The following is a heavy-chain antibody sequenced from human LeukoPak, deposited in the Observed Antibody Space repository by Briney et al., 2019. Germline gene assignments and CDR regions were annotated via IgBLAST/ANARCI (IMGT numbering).Heavy chain of an antibody. CDR1: GYTFTSYY. J-gene: IGHJ4*02. CDR3: ARDLTSGSYEDY. D-gene: IGHD1-26*01. V-gene: IGHV1-46*01. CDR2: INPSGGST. Sequence: ASVKVSCKASGYTFTSYYMHWARQAPGQGLEWMGIINPSGGSTSYAQKFQGRVTMTRDTSTSTVYMELSSLRSDDTAVYYCARDLTSGSYEDYWGQGTLVTVSS.